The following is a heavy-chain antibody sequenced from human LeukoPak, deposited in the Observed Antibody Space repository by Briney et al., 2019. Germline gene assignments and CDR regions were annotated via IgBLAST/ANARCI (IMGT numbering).Heavy chain of an antibody. V-gene: IGHV1-46*01. CDR3: ARLGRLFGDGMDV. CDR2: INPSGGST. D-gene: IGHD3-22*01. CDR1: GYTFTSYY. Sequence: ASVKVSCKASGYTFTSYYMHWVRQAPGQGLEWMGIINPSGGSTSYAQKFQGRVTTTRDTSTSTVYMELSSLRSEDTAVYYCARLGRLFGDGMDVWGQGTTVTVSS. J-gene: IGHJ6*02.